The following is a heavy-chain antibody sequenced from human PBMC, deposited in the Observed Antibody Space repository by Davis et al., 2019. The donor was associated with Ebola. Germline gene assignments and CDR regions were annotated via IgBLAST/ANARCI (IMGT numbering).Heavy chain of an antibody. CDR1: GFTFSSYA. CDR3: ARTKGLVPAAEDYYYYGMDV. CDR2: ISYDETNK. V-gene: IGHV3-30-3*01. J-gene: IGHJ6*02. Sequence: GESLKISCAASGFTFSSYAMHWVRQAPGKGLEWVAVISYDETNKYYADSVKGRFTISRDNSENTLYLQMNSLRAEDTAVYYCARTKGLVPAAEDYYYYGMDVWGQGTTVTVSS. D-gene: IGHD2-2*01.